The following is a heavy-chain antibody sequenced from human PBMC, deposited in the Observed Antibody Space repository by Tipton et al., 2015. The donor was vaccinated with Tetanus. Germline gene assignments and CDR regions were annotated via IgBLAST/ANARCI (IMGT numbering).Heavy chain of an antibody. V-gene: IGHV4-61*08. CDR2: ISPSGRT. J-gene: IGHJ4*02. CDR3: ARSKLLWFGESLSGFDS. D-gene: IGHD3-10*01. Sequence: TLSLTCSVSGGSLRSDDYQWNWIRQPPGKGLEWLAYISPSGRTNSNYSLKSRITISQDKSKNQFSLRLTSVTAADTAVHYCARSKLLWFGESLSGFDSWGQGTLVTVSA. CDR1: GGSLRSDDYQ.